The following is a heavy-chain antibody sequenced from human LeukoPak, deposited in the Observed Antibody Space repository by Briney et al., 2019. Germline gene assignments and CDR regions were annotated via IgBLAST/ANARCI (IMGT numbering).Heavy chain of an antibody. CDR2: INHSGST. Sequence: SETLSLTCAVYGGSFSGYYWSWIRQPPGKGLEWIGEINHSGSTNYNPSLKSRVTISVDTSKNQFSLKLSSVTAADTAVYHCARAPNYDYVWGSDRKKYAYYFDYWGQGTLVTVSS. CDR3: ARAPNYDYVWGSDRKKYAYYFDY. J-gene: IGHJ4*02. D-gene: IGHD3-16*02. V-gene: IGHV4-34*01. CDR1: GGSFSGYY.